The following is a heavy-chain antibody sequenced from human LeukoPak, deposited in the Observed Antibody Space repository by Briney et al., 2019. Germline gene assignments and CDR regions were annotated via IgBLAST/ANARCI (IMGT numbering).Heavy chain of an antibody. D-gene: IGHD3-22*01. J-gene: IGHJ5*02. CDR3: ARRGYSYYDSSGYHT. CDR2: IYSGGST. CDR1: GFTVSSNY. V-gene: IGHV3-66*01. Sequence: GGSLRLSCAASGFTVSSNYMSWVRQAPGKGLEWVSVIYSGGSTYYVDSVKGRFTISRDNSKNTLYLQMNSLRAEDTAVYYCARRGYSYYDSSGYHTWGQGTLVTVSS.